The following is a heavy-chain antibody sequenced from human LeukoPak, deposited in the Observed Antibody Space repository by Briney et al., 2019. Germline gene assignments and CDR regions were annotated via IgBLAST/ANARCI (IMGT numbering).Heavy chain of an antibody. CDR2: ISGSSGGI. Sequence: PGGSPRLSCAASGFTFANYPMGWVRQAPWKGLEWVSVISGSSGGIKYADSVRGRFTISRDNSKATLPLQMNSLSAEDTAVYYCVKVAVQTQVVPAAIFFDSWGQGAQVIVSS. CDR1: GFTFANYP. D-gene: IGHD2-2*01. J-gene: IGHJ4*02. V-gene: IGHV3-23*01. CDR3: VKVAVQTQVVPAAIFFDS.